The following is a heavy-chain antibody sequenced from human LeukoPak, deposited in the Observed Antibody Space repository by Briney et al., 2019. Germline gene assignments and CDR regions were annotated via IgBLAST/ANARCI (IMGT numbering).Heavy chain of an antibody. D-gene: IGHD6-19*01. CDR2: ISSSSSYI. Sequence: GGYLRLSCAASGFTFSSYSMNWVRQAPGKGLEWVSSISSSSSYIYYADSVKGRFTISRDNAKNSLYLQMNSLRAEDTAVYYCAREYSSGWYYYYYGMDVWGQGTTVTVSS. V-gene: IGHV3-21*01. CDR3: AREYSSGWYYYYYGMDV. CDR1: GFTFSSYS. J-gene: IGHJ6*02.